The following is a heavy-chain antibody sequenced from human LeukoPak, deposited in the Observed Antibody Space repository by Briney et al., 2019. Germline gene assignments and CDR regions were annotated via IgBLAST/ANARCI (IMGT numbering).Heavy chain of an antibody. V-gene: IGHV1-69*13. CDR2: IIPIFGTA. D-gene: IGHD2-2*01. J-gene: IGHJ5*02. CDR1: GGTFSSYA. Sequence: SVKVSCKASGGTFSSYAISWVRQAPGQGLEWMGGIIPIFGTANYAQKFQGRVTITADESTSTAYMELSSLRSEDTAVYYCARDRDCSSTSCYSIGWFDPWGQGTLVTVSS. CDR3: ARDRDCSSTSCYSIGWFDP.